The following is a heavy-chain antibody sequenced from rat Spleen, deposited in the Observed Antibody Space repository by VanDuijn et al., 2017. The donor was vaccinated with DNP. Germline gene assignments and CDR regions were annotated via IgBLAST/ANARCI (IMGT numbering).Heavy chain of an antibody. D-gene: IGHD1-3*01. J-gene: IGHJ2*01. CDR2: IWAGGST. Sequence: QVQLEESGPGLMQPSETLFLTCTVSGFSLTSTGVGWVRQGLGKGLVWMGTIWAGGSTNYNSAVQSRLSISRDTSKSQLFLKMNSLQTEDTATYYCARALMDWGQGVMVTVSS. CDR3: ARALMD. CDR1: GFSLTSTG. V-gene: IGHV2-72*01.